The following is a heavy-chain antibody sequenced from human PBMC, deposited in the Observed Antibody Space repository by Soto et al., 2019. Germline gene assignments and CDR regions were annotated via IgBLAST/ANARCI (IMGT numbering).Heavy chain of an antibody. D-gene: IGHD2-15*01. CDR1: GGTIISLNW. Sequence: SETLSLTCTVSGGTIISLNWWSWIRQTPGKGLEWIGEIYHSGSTNYNPSLKSRVTISVDKSKNQFSLKLSSVTAADTAVYYCARAGRGYCSGGSCYSGLHGMDVWGQGTTVTVS. V-gene: IGHV4-4*02. CDR3: ARAGRGYCSGGSCYSGLHGMDV. J-gene: IGHJ6*02. CDR2: IYHSGST.